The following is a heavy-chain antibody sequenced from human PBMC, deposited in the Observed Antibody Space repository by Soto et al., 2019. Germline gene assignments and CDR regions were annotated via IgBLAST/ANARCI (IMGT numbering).Heavy chain of an antibody. D-gene: IGHD3-10*01. V-gene: IGHV3-30*18. Sequence: GGSLRLSCAGSGFTFRWFGMNWVRQAPGKGLEWVARISNDGSNEYYVDSVKGRFTISRDNSKNTLYLQMDSLRAEDTAVYYCAKGEVRGIIPSYFDYWGLGTLVTVSS. CDR3: AKGEVRGIIPSYFDY. CDR1: GFTFRWFG. CDR2: ISNDGSNE. J-gene: IGHJ4*02.